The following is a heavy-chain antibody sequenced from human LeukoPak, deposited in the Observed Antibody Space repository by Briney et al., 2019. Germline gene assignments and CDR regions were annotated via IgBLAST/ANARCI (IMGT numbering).Heavy chain of an antibody. V-gene: IGHV3-74*01. Sequence: GGSLRLSCAASGFTFNNYWMHWVRRAPGKGLVWVSRISTDGSSTSYADSVEGRFTISRDNSKNTLYLQMNSLRAEDTAVYYCARGVVATFFDYWGQGTLVTVSS. J-gene: IGHJ4*02. CDR2: ISTDGSST. D-gene: IGHD2-15*01. CDR1: GFTFNNYW. CDR3: ARGVVATFFDY.